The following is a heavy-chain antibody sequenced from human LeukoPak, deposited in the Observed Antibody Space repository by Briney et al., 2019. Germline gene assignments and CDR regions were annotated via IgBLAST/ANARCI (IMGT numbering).Heavy chain of an antibody. CDR1: GGSISSSSYY. J-gene: IGHJ4*02. D-gene: IGHD5-24*01. CDR2: IYYSGST. CDR3: ARANGEMATNLDY. Sequence: SETLSLTCTVSGGSISSSSYYWGWIRQPPGKGLEWIGSIYYSGSTYYNPSLKSRVTISVDTSKNQFSLKLSSVTAADTAVYYCARANGEMATNLDYWGQGTLVTVSS. V-gene: IGHV4-39*07.